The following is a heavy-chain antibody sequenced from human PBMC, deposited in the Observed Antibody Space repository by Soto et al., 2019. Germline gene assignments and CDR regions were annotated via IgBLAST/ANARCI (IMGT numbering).Heavy chain of an antibody. CDR1: GFTXSDYY. CDR2: ISSSSSYT. V-gene: IGHV3-11*06. CDR3: ASSLGPADSSGYYRSPDIGY. J-gene: IGHJ4*02. D-gene: IGHD3-22*01. Sequence: PGGSLRLSCAASGFTXSDYYMSWIRQAPGKGLEWVSYISSSSSYTNYADSVKGRFTISRDNAKNSLYLQMNSLRAEDTAVYYCASSLGPADSSGYYRSPDIGYWGQGTLVTVSS.